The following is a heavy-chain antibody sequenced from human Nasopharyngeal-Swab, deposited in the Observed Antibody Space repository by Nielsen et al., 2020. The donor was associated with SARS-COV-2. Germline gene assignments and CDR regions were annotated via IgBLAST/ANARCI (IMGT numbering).Heavy chain of an antibody. Sequence: ASVKVSCKASGSTFISYGFNWVRQAPGQGLEWMGWIGANSGDTNYAQKFQGRVTMTRDTSISTAYMELSSLNSDDTAVYYCARGATGFDFWGQGTMVTVSS. V-gene: IGHV1-2*02. J-gene: IGHJ3*01. CDR3: ARGATGFDF. D-gene: IGHD1-26*01. CDR1: GSTFISYG. CDR2: IGANSGDT.